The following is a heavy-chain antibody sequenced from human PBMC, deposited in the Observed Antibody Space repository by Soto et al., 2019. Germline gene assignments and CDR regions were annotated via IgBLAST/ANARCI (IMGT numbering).Heavy chain of an antibody. V-gene: IGHV5-51*01. CDR3: ARHGGTGWPYYYYYGMDV. CDR2: IYPGDSDT. D-gene: IGHD6-19*01. J-gene: IGHJ6*02. CDR1: GYSVTNYW. Sequence: GEALKISCKGSGYSVTNYWSGWVRQMPGKGLEWMGIIYPGDSDTRYSPSFQGQVTISADKSISTAYLQWSSLKASDTAMYYCARHGGTGWPYYYYYGMDVWGQGTTVTVSS.